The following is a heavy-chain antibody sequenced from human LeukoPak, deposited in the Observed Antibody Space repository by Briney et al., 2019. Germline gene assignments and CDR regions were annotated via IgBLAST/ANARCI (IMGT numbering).Heavy chain of an antibody. CDR3: ARTSSPYYGDYDY. J-gene: IGHJ4*02. CDR2: IYPGDSDI. V-gene: IGHV5-51*01. Sequence: GESLKISCKGSGYSFTSYWIGWVRQMPGKGLEWMGIIYPGDSDIRYSPSFQGQVTISADESISTAYLQWRSLKASDTAMYYCARTSSPYYGDYDYWGQGTLVTVSS. CDR1: GYSFTSYW. D-gene: IGHD4-17*01.